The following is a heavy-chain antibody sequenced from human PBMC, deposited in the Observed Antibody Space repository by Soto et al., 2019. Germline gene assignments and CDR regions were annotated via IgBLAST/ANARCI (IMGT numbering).Heavy chain of an antibody. CDR3: AFYYYDSSGPLYYYGMDV. Sequence: QVQLVQSGAEVKKPGSSVKVSCKASGGTFSSYSISWVRQSPGQGLEWMGGIIPISGTANYAQNFQGRVTITADKSTSTAYMELSSLRSEDTALYYCAFYYYDSSGPLYYYGMDVWGQGTTVTVSS. CDR1: GGTFSSYS. CDR2: IIPISGTA. V-gene: IGHV1-69*06. J-gene: IGHJ6*02. D-gene: IGHD3-22*01.